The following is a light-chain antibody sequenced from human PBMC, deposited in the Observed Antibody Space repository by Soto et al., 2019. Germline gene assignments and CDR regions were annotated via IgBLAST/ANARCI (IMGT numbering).Light chain of an antibody. J-gene: IGKJ4*01. Sequence: EVLMTQSPATLSVSPGERATLSCRAGQSVNSNLAWYQQKPGQAPWLLIYGASTRATGIPARFSGSGSGTEFTLTISSLQSEDFAVYYCQQYNNWPLTLGGGTKVDIK. CDR2: GAS. CDR3: QQYNNWPLT. V-gene: IGKV3-15*01. CDR1: QSVNSN.